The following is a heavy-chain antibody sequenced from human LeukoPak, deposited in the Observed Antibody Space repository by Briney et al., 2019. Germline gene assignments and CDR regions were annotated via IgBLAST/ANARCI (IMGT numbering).Heavy chain of an antibody. Sequence: ASVRVSCKASGYTFTGYYMHWVRQAPGQGLEWMGRINPNSGGTNYAQKFQGRVTMTRDTSISTAYMELSRLRSDDTAVYYCAVLRTYYFDYWGQGTLVTVSS. D-gene: IGHD2/OR15-2a*01. CDR1: GYTFTGYY. CDR3: AVLRTYYFDY. J-gene: IGHJ4*02. V-gene: IGHV1-2*06. CDR2: INPNSGGT.